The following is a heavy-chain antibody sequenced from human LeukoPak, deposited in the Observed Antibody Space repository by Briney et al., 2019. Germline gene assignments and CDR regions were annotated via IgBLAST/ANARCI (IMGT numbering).Heavy chain of an antibody. D-gene: IGHD3-3*01. CDR1: GFTFSSYA. V-gene: IGHV3-23*01. J-gene: IGHJ3*02. CDR3: AKDQVDYDFWSGYVNDAFDI. CDR2: ISGSGGSI. Sequence: GGSLRLSCAASGFTFSSYAMSWVRQAQGKGLEWVSAISGSGGSIYYADSVKGRFTISRDNSKNTLYLQMNSLRAEDTAVYYCAKDQVDYDFWSGYVNDAFDIWGQGTMVTVSS.